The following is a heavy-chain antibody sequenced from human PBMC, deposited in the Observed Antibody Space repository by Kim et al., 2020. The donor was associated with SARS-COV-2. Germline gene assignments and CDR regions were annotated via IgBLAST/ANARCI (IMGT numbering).Heavy chain of an antibody. CDR3: TRDGGGYGLYDILTGYYNGVGYYYYYGMDV. J-gene: IGHJ6*02. D-gene: IGHD3-9*01. V-gene: IGHV3-49*03. CDR1: GFTFGDYA. CDR2: IRSKAYGGTT. Sequence: GGSLRLSCTASGFTFGDYAMSWFRQAPGKGLEWVGFIRSKAYGGTTEYAASVKGRFTISRDDSKSIAYLQMNSLKTEDTAVYYCTRDGGGYGLYDILTGYYNGVGYYYYYGMDVWGQGTTVTVSS.